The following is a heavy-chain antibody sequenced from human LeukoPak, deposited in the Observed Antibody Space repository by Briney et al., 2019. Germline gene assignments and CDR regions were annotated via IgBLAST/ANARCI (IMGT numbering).Heavy chain of an antibody. J-gene: IGHJ3*02. Sequence: GGSLRLSCAASGFTFSRSAMTWVRQAPGKGLEWVSLITDSGRDTYYADSVEGRFAISRDNSKNTLSLQMSSLRAEDTALYYCAKGRGSCYGCDVFDIWGQGTMVTVSS. CDR2: ITDSGRDT. D-gene: IGHD2-15*01. V-gene: IGHV3-23*01. CDR3: AKGRGSCYGCDVFDI. CDR1: GFTFSRSA.